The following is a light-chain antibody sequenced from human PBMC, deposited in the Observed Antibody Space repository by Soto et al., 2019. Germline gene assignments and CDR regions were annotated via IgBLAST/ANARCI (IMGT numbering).Light chain of an antibody. CDR3: QQRSNWPPPIT. J-gene: IGKJ5*01. Sequence: EIVMTQSPATLSVSPGERATLSCRASQSVSSNLAWYQQKPGQAPRLLIYGASNRATGIPARFSGSGSGTDFTLTISSLEPEDFAVYYCQQRSNWPPPITFGQGTRLEIK. CDR2: GAS. CDR1: QSVSSN. V-gene: IGKV3-11*01.